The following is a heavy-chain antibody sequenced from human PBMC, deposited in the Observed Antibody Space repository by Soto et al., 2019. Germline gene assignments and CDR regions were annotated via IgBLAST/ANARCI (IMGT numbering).Heavy chain of an antibody. J-gene: IGHJ6*02. CDR2: IISIFGTA. CDR3: ASPQDTFGGVIVTRRFYYYYSMDV. Sequence: SVKFSCNASGVTLSSYAISWVRQAPGQGLEWIGGIISIFGTANYAQKFQGRVTITADESTSTAYMELSSLRSEDTAVYYCASPQDTFGGVIVTRRFYYYYSMDVWGQGTTVTVSS. D-gene: IGHD3-16*02. CDR1: GVTLSSYA. V-gene: IGHV1-69*13.